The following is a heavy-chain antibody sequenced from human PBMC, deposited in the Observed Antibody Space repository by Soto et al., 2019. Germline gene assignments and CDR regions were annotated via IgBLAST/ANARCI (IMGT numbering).Heavy chain of an antibody. D-gene: IGHD1-7*01. J-gene: IGHJ1*01. CDR3: VGTGTTDEF. CDR2: IFYSGDT. CDR1: GASVNTGDYY. Sequence: VQLQGSGPGLVKPSQTLSLTCTVSGASVNTGDYYWSYIRQSPGKGLEWLGYIFYSGDTYYNPSLKSRATISLNPSRNHISLTLTSVTEADTAVYFCVGTGTTDEFWGQGTLVTVSS. V-gene: IGHV4-30-4*01.